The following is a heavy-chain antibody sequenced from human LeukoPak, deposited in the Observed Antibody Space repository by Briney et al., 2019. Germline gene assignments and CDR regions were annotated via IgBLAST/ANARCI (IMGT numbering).Heavy chain of an antibody. CDR3: ARHRVVGWREDNYYGMDV. V-gene: IGHV5-51*01. Sequence: GESLKISCKGSRYSFTSYWIGWVRQMPGKGLEWMGIIYPGDSDTRYSPSFQGQVTISADKSISTAYLQWSSLKASDTAMYYCARHRVVGWREDNYYGMDVWGQGATVTVSS. CDR2: IYPGDSDT. J-gene: IGHJ6*02. D-gene: IGHD5-24*01. CDR1: RYSFTSYW.